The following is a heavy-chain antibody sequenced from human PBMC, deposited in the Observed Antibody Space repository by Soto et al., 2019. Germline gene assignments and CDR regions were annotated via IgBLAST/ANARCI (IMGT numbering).Heavy chain of an antibody. J-gene: IGHJ4*02. CDR2: INPNSDVT. Sequence: QVQLVQSGAEVKKPGASVKVSCKASGYTFNSYYIHWVRQAPGQGLEWMGWINPNSDVTGYAQSFPGRVTMTRDMSMTTAYVDLTRLRSDDTAVYYCVRVGLNRNYDFDFWGQGTLITVSS. CDR1: GYTFNSYY. V-gene: IGHV1-2*02. CDR3: VRVGLNRNYDFDF. D-gene: IGHD3-16*01.